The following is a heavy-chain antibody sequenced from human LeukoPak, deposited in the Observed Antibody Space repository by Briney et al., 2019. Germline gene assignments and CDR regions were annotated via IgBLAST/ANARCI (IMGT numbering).Heavy chain of an antibody. V-gene: IGHV5-51*01. CDR1: GYTFTGYW. Sequence: GESLKISCKSSGYTFTGYWIGWVRQMPGKSLEWMGIISPGDSDTRYSPSFQGQVTMSADKSINTAYLQWGSLKASDTAMYYCARGRGATVITNFDYWGQGTLVTVSS. D-gene: IGHD4-23*01. CDR2: ISPGDSDT. CDR3: ARGRGATVITNFDY. J-gene: IGHJ4*02.